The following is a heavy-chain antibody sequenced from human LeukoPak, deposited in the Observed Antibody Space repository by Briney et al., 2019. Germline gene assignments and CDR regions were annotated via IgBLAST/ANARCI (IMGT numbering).Heavy chain of an antibody. CDR1: GGSFSSGNYY. D-gene: IGHD6-6*01. V-gene: IGHV4-61*01. CDR3: ARLEYSSSSPAFDI. CDR2: INYSGTT. Sequence: PSETLSLTCNVSGGSFSSGNYYWSWIRQHPGKGLEWIGYINYSGTTYYNPSLKSRVTISVDTSKNQFSLKLSSVTAADTAVYYCARLEYSSSSPAFDIWGQGTMVTVSS. J-gene: IGHJ3*02.